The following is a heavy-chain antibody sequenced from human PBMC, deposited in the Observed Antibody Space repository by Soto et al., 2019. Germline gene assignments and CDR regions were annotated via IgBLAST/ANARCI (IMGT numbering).Heavy chain of an antibody. V-gene: IGHV3-30*03. CDR3: TADLPGGNSDFFDY. D-gene: IGHD2-21*01. Sequence: GGSLRLSCVVSGVTFRTYGIHWVRQAPGKGLEWVAVISYDGDYTSYADSVKGRFTISRDNSKNTIYLQLTSLKAEDTAVYYCTADLPGGNSDFFDYWGQGTLVTVSS. J-gene: IGHJ4*02. CDR1: GVTFRTYG. CDR2: ISYDGDYT.